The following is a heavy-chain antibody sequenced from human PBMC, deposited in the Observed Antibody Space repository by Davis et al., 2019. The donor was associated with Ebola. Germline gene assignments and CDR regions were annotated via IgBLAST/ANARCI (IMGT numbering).Heavy chain of an antibody. CDR3: ARKSRIDY. D-gene: IGHD5/OR15-5a*01. CDR2: ISHDGNSI. CDR1: GFTFNDYA. Sequence: GGSLRLSCTASGFTFNDYAMAWVRQAPGKGLEWVSGISHDGNSIYYADSVKGRFTISRDNSKNTLYLQMNSLRAEDTAVYYCARKSRIDYWGQGTLVTVSS. J-gene: IGHJ4*02. V-gene: IGHV3-23*01.